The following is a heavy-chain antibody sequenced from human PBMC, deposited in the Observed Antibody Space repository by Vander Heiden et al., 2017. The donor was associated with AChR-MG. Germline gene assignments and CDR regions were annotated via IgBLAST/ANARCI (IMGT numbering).Heavy chain of an antibody. CDR2: IYSGGNT. D-gene: IGHD6-13*01. CDR1: GFTVSSNY. J-gene: IGHJ4*02. V-gene: IGHV3-53*02. CDR3: ARNGYTSGWYRN. Sequence: EVQLVQTGGGLIQPGGSLRPSCAPSGFTVSSNYMSWVRQAPGKGLEWVSVIYSGGNTYYVDSVKGRFTVSRDNSKNTLFLQMNSLRAEDTAIYYCARNGYTSGWYRNWGQGALVTVSS.